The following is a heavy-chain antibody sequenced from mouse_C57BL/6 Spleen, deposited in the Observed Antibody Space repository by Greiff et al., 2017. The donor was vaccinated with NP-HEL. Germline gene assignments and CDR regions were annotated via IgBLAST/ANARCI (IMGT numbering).Heavy chain of an antibody. CDR1: GYTFTSYW. CDR3: ARGEYYGSSFDY. Sequence: QVQLQQPGAELVRPGTSVKLSCKASGYTFTSYWMHWVKQRPGQGLEWIGVIDPSDSYTNYNQKFKGKAKLTVDTSSSTAYMQLSSLTSEDSAVYYGARGEYYGSSFDYWGQGTTLTVSS. V-gene: IGHV1-59*01. J-gene: IGHJ2*01. CDR2: IDPSDSYT. D-gene: IGHD1-1*01.